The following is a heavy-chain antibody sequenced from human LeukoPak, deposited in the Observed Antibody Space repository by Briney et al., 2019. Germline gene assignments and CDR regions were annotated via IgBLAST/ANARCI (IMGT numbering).Heavy chain of an antibody. J-gene: IGHJ4*02. V-gene: IGHV4-39*01. D-gene: IGHD3-10*01. Sequence: PSETLSLTCTVSGVSISSSDSYWAWVRQPPGKGLEWIGSICFSRTTYYNPSLKSRVTMSIDTSKNHFSLKVASVTAADTAVYYCGRHFPETGRDEQPLEYWGQGSLFTVSS. CDR3: GRHFPETGRDEQPLEY. CDR1: GVSISSSDSY. CDR2: ICFSRTT.